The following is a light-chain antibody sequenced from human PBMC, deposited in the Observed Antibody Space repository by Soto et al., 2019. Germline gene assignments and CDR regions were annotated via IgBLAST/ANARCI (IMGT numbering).Light chain of an antibody. Sequence: QSVLTQPPSASGTPGQRVTISCSGSSSNIGSNTVNWYQHLPGTAPKLLIYSNNQRPSVFPDRFSGSKSGTSASLAISGLQSEDEADYYCAAWDDSLNGPGVVFGGGTKLTVL. V-gene: IGLV1-44*01. CDR1: SSNIGSNT. CDR3: AAWDDSLNGPGVV. J-gene: IGLJ2*01. CDR2: SNN.